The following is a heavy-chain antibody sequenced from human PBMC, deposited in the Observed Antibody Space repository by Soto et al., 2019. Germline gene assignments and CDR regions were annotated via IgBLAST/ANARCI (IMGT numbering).Heavy chain of an antibody. CDR1: GYRFTNYW. J-gene: IGHJ4*02. D-gene: IGHD2-2*01. V-gene: IGHV5-51*01. CDR3: ARQRYCSSTACYAVDY. Sequence: GASLKISFSGFGYRFTNYWIGWVRQMPGEGREGIGIIYAGDSNTRYSPSFEGQVTNSADKPISPAYRQWSSVKASDTSMYYCARQRYCSSTACYAVDYWGQGTMVTVSS. CDR2: IYAGDSNT.